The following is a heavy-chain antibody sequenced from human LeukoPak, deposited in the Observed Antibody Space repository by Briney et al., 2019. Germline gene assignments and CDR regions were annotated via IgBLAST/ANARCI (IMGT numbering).Heavy chain of an antibody. CDR1: GFTFSSYS. CDR3: ARGGRLLYYFDY. Sequence: KPGGSLRLSCAASGFTFSSYSMNWVRQAPGKGLEWVSSISSSSSYIYYADSVKGRFTISRDNAKNSLYLHMNSLRAEDTAVYYCARGGRLLYYFDYWGQGTLVTVSS. D-gene: IGHD6-25*01. J-gene: IGHJ4*02. V-gene: IGHV3-21*01. CDR2: ISSSSSYI.